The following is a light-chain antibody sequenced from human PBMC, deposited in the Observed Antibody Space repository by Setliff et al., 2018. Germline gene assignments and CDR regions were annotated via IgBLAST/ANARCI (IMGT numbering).Light chain of an antibody. J-gene: IGLJ1*01. CDR3: SSYTSRSTRV. CDR2: DVS. V-gene: IGLV2-14*03. Sequence: QSALAQPASVSGSPGQTITISCTGSSTDVGRYIFVHWYQQHPGKAPRLMIFDVSNRPSGVSNRFSGSKSGTTASLTISGPQPEDEADYYCSSYTSRSTRVFGTGTKVTVL. CDR1: STDVGRYIF.